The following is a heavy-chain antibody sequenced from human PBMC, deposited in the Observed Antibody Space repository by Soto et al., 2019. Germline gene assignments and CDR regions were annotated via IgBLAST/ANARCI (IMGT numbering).Heavy chain of an antibody. CDR1: GVSISSGNW. J-gene: IGHJ4*02. Sequence: SETLSLTCAVPGVSISSGNWRTWVRQTPQRGLEYIGEIFHDGTANYYPSFERRVAISVDTSKNQFSLKLTSVTAADTAIYFCARLVYDTRLNYMYFDFWGQGALVTVSS. V-gene: IGHV4-4*02. D-gene: IGHD3-10*01. CDR2: IFHDGTA. CDR3: ARLVYDTRLNYMYFDF.